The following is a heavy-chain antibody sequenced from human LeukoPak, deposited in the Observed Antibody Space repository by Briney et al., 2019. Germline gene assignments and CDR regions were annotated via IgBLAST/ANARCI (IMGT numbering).Heavy chain of an antibody. CDR3: ATGGSGYWYFGL. J-gene: IGHJ2*01. CDR1: GGSISSYY. V-gene: IGHV4-4*07. Sequence: KPSETLSLSCTVSGGSISSYYWSWIRQPAGKGLEWIGRIYTSGSTNYNPSLKSRVTISVDKSKNQFSLKLSSVTAADTAVYYCATGGSGYWYFGLWGRGTLVTVSS. D-gene: IGHD2-8*02. CDR2: IYTSGST.